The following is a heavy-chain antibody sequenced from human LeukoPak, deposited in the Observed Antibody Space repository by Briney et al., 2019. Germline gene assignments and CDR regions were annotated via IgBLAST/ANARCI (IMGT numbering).Heavy chain of an antibody. Sequence: GESLKISCQVSGYIFTHYWIGWVRQMPGKGLESMGIIYPADSDTTYSPSFQGQVTISADKSISTVYLQWSSLRSEDTAVYYRARTLTLPNWFDPWGQGTLVTVSS. CDR2: IYPADSDT. D-gene: IGHD2-21*02. CDR1: GYIFTHYW. CDR3: ARTLTLPNWFDP. J-gene: IGHJ5*02. V-gene: IGHV5-51*01.